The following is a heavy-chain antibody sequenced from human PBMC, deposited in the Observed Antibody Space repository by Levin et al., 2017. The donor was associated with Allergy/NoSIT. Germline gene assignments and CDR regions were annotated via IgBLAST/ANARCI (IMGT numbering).Heavy chain of an antibody. CDR1: GFTFSSYW. D-gene: IGHD3-10*01. Sequence: GGSLRLSCAASGFTFSSYWMSWVRQAPGKGLEWVANVKLDGSEKYYVDSVKGRFTISRDNAKNSLYLQMNSLRVEDTALYYCARDHGFGAWFDPWGQGTLVTVSS. CDR2: VKLDGSEK. J-gene: IGHJ5*02. V-gene: IGHV3-7*01. CDR3: ARDHGFGAWFDP.